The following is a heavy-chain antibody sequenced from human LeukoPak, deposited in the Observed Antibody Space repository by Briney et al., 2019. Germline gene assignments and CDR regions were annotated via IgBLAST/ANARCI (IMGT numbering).Heavy chain of an antibody. CDR1: GGTFSSYA. V-gene: IGHV1-69*13. D-gene: IGHD2-2*01. CDR2: IIPIFGAA. J-gene: IGHJ4*02. CDR3: ASGVHSTADPYDY. Sequence: ASVKVSCKASGGTFSSYAISWVRQAPGQGLEWMGGIIPIFGAANYAQKFQGRVTITADESTSTAYMELSSLRSEDTAVYYCASGVHSTADPYDYWGQGTLVTVSS.